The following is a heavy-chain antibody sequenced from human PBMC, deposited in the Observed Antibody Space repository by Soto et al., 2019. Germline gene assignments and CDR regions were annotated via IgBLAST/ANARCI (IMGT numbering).Heavy chain of an antibody. CDR2: ISYDGSNK. CDR3: ARGDSSGYLSPYYFDY. J-gene: IGHJ4*02. V-gene: IGHV3-30-3*01. D-gene: IGHD3-22*01. Sequence: GGSLRLSCAASGFTFSSYAMHWVRQAPGKGLEWVAVISYDGSNKYYADSVKGRFTISRDNSKNTLYLQMNSLRAEDTAVYYCARGDSSGYLSPYYFDYWGQGTLVTVSS. CDR1: GFTFSSYA.